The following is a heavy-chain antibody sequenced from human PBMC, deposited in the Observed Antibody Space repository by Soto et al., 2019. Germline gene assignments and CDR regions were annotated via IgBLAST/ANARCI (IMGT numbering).Heavy chain of an antibody. V-gene: IGHV1-18*01. D-gene: IGHD2-2*01. CDR2: ISAYNGNT. J-gene: IGHJ5*02. CDR1: GYTFTSYG. CDR3: ARAALGYCSSTSCANRWFDP. Sequence: ASVKVSCKASGYTFTSYGISWVRQAPGQGLEWMGWISAYNGNTNYAQKLQGRVTMTTDTSTSTAYMELRSLRSDDTAVYYCARAALGYCSSTSCANRWFDPWGQGTLVTVSS.